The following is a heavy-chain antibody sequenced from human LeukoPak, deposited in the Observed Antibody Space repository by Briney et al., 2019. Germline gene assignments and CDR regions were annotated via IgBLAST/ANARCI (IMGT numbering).Heavy chain of an antibody. J-gene: IGHJ4*02. CDR3: ARGSGYLAY. D-gene: IGHD3-22*01. CDR2: ISSSGSTI. V-gene: IGHV3-48*03. Sequence: GGSLRLSCAASGSTFSSFEINWVRQAPGKGLEWISYISSSGSTIYYADSVKGRFSISRDNAKNSLYLQMNSLRAEDTAVYYCARGSGYLAYWGQGTLVTVSS. CDR1: GSTFSSFE.